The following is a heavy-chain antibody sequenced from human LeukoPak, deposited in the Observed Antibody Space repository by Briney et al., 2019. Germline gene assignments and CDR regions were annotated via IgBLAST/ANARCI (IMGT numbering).Heavy chain of an antibody. CDR2: IYSTGGA. CDR1: GGSLWGYN. CDR3: ARVTDGNDLNY. Sequence: SEAPSLTCTVSGGSLWGYNWSGVRESPEKGGGSIGFIYSTGGASYNPSLRSRVTISIDKSKHQLSLQLTTVTAADTAVYYCARVTDGNDLNYWGPGTLVTVSS. V-gene: IGHV4-59*01. D-gene: IGHD1-1*01. J-gene: IGHJ4*02.